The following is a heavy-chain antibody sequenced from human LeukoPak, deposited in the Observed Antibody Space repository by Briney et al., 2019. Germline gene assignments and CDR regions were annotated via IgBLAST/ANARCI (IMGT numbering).Heavy chain of an antibody. CDR3: ARVDPDSSSTLEVFDY. V-gene: IGHV4-59*01. CDR1: GGSISSYY. CDR2: IYSGST. J-gene: IGHJ4*02. Sequence: SETLSLTCTVSGGSISSYYWSWIRQPPGKGLEWIGYIYSGSTNYNPSLKSRVTISVDTSKNQSSLKLSSVTAADTAVYYCARVDPDSSSTLEVFDYWGQGTLVTVSS. D-gene: IGHD6-6*01.